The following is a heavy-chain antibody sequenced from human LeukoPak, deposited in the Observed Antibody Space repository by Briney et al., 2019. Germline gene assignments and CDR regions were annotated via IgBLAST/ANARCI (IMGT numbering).Heavy chain of an antibody. CDR2: IWYDGSNK. V-gene: IGHV3-33*06. J-gene: IGHJ3*02. Sequence: PGGSLRLSCAASGFTFSSYGMHWVRQAPGKGQEWVAVIWYDGSNKYYADSVKGRFTISRDNSKNTLYLQMNSLRAEDTAVYYCAKVDSMIVELGAFDIWGQGTMVTVSS. CDR3: AKVDSMIVELGAFDI. D-gene: IGHD3-22*01. CDR1: GFTFSSYG.